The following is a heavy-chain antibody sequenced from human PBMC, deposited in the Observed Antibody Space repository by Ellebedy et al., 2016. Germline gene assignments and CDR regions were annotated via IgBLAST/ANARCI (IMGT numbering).Heavy chain of an antibody. Sequence: ASVKVSCXASGYTFTSYYMHWVRQAPGQGLEWMGIINPSGGSTSYAQKFQGRVTMTRDTSTSTVYMELSSLRSEDTAVYYCAREGTIVLMVYARGRGPFDIWGQGTMVTVSS. CDR1: GYTFTSYY. J-gene: IGHJ3*02. D-gene: IGHD2-8*01. CDR3: AREGTIVLMVYARGRGPFDI. CDR2: INPSGGST. V-gene: IGHV1-46*01.